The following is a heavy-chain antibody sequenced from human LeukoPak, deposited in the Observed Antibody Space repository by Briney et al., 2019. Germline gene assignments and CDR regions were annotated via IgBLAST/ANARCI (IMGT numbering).Heavy chain of an antibody. CDR1: GGSISSYY. D-gene: IGHD3-22*01. Sequence: SETLSLTCTVSGGSISSYYWSWIRQPPGKGLEWIGYIYYSGSTNYNPSLKSRVTISVDTSKNQFSLKLSSVTAADTAVYYCARGWYYYDSSGYWYYFDYWGQGTLVTVSS. CDR2: IYYSGST. CDR3: ARGWYYYDSSGYWYYFDY. V-gene: IGHV4-59*08. J-gene: IGHJ4*02.